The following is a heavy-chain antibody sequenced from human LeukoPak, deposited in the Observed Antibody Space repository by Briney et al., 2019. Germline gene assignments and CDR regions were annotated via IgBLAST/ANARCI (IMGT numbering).Heavy chain of an antibody. CDR2: IIPIFGTA. CDR3: ASKGDFWSGYGYYFDY. D-gene: IGHD3-3*01. V-gene: IGHV1-69*05. Sequence: GASVKVSCKASGGTFSSYAISWVRQAPGQGLEWVGGIIPIFGTANYAQKFQGRVTITTDESTSTAYMELSSLRSEDTAVYYCASKGDFWSGYGYYFDYWGQGTLVTVSS. CDR1: GGTFSSYA. J-gene: IGHJ4*02.